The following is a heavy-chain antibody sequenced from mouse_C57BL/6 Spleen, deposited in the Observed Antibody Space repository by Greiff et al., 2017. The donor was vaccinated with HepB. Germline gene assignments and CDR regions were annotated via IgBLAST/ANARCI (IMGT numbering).Heavy chain of an antibody. J-gene: IGHJ4*01. CDR3: ARDSYYYAMDY. CDR1: GFTFSSYA. V-gene: IGHV5-4*01. CDR2: ISDGGSYT. D-gene: IGHD2-10*01. Sequence: EVQGVESGGGLVKPGGSLKLSCAASGFTFSSYAMSWVRQTPEKRLEWVATISDGGSYTYYPDNVKGRFTISRDNAKNNLYLQMSHLKSEDTAMYYCARDSYYYAMDYWGQGTSVTVSS.